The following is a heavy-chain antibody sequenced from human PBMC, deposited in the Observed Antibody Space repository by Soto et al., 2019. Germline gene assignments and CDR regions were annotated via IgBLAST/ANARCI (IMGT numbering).Heavy chain of an antibody. J-gene: IGHJ3*02. D-gene: IGHD3-10*01. CDR2: IYYSGST. V-gene: IGHV4-61*01. CDR1: GGSISSSSYY. Sequence: LSLTCTVSGGSISSSSYYWSWIRQPPGKGLEWIGYIYYSGSTNYNPSLKSRVTISVDTSKNQFSLKLSSVTAADTAVYYCARDGPYGSGSYQFDIWGQGTMVTVSS. CDR3: ARDGPYGSGSYQFDI.